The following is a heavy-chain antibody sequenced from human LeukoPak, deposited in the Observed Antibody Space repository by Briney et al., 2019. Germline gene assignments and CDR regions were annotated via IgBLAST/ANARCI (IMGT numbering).Heavy chain of an antibody. D-gene: IGHD3-10*01. CDR3: AKDGSNYYGSGSYFDY. Sequence: PGGSLRLSCAASGFTFSSYGMHWVRQAPGKGLEWMAFIRYDGSNKYYADSVKGRFTISRDNSKNTLYLQMNSLRAEDTAVYYCAKDGSNYYGSGSYFDYWGQGTLVTVSS. V-gene: IGHV3-30*02. CDR2: IRYDGSNK. CDR1: GFTFSSYG. J-gene: IGHJ4*02.